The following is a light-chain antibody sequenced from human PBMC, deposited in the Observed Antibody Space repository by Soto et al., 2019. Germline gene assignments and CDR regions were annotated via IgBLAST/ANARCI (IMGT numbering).Light chain of an antibody. CDR2: GAG. V-gene: IGKV3-15*01. Sequence: ETVVTQSPATLSVSPGERVTLSCSASRTVTTNVAWYQQKSGQAPRLLIYGAGTRATGIPARFSGSGSGTEFTLTISTLQSEASALSYCQHYNNWPPSXAYTVGQGT. CDR3: QHYNNWPPSXAYT. CDR1: RTVTTN. J-gene: IGKJ2*01.